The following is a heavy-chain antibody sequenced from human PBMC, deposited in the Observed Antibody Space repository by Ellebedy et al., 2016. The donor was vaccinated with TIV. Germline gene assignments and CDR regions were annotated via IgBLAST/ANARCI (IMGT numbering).Heavy chain of an antibody. V-gene: IGHV3-23*01. D-gene: IGHD2-21*02. J-gene: IGHJ4*02. CDR1: GFTFSSYA. Sequence: GGSLRLXXAASGFTFSSYAMSWVRQAPGKGLEWVSAISGSGGSTYYADSVKGRFTISRDNSKNTLYLQMNSLRAEDTAVYYCANYWTRGLYCGGDCYIDYWGQGTLVTVSS. CDR3: ANYWTRGLYCGGDCYIDY. CDR2: ISGSGGST.